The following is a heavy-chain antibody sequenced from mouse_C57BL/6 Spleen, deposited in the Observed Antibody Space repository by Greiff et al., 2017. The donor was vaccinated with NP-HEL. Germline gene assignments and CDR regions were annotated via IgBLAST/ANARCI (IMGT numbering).Heavy chain of an antibody. CDR1: GYTFTSYD. J-gene: IGHJ3*01. CDR2: IYPRDGST. Sequence: VKLVESGPELVKPGASVKLSCKASGYTFTSYDINWVKQRPGQGLEWIGWIYPRDGSTKYNEKFKGKATLTVDTSSSTAYMELHSLTSEDSAVYFCANMGYYLNWGQGTLVTVSA. D-gene: IGHD2-3*01. CDR3: ANMGYYLN. V-gene: IGHV1-85*01.